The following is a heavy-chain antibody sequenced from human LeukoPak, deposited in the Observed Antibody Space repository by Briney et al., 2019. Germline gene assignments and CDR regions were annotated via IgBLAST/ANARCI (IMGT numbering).Heavy chain of an antibody. J-gene: IGHJ3*02. Sequence: SQTLSLTCTVSGGSISSGGYYWSRIRQHPGEGLEWIGYIYYSGSTYYNPSLKSRVTISVDTSKNQFSLKLSSVTAADTAVYYCARASYDYVWGSYRYHSFDIWGQGTMVTVPS. CDR2: IYYSGST. V-gene: IGHV4-31*03. CDR3: ARASYDYVWGSYRYHSFDI. CDR1: GGSISSGGYY. D-gene: IGHD3-16*02.